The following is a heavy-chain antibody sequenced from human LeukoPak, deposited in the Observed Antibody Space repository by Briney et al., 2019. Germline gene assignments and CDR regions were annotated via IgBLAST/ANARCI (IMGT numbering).Heavy chain of an antibody. Sequence: GGSLRLSCVASGFSSDKYWMSWVRQAPGKGLEWVANIKKDGSVKSYGDSVKGRCTISRDNAKNSVFLQMNSLRVDDTAVYYCTRARDADWGQGTLVTVSS. J-gene: IGHJ4*02. CDR1: GFSSDKYW. V-gene: IGHV3-7*05. CDR2: IKKDGSVK. D-gene: IGHD5-24*01. CDR3: TRARDAD.